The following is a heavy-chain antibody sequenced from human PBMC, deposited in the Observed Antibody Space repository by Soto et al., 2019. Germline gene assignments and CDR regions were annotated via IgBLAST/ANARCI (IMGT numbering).Heavy chain of an antibody. CDR1: GFTFSSYW. CDR3: ARMARIYYYYVMDV. CDR2: IKQDGSEK. V-gene: IGHV3-7*01. Sequence: SGGSLRLSCAASGFTFSSYWMSWVRQAPGKGLEWVANIKQDGSEKYYVDSVKGRFTISRDNAKNSLYLQMNSLRAEDTAVYYCARMARIYYYYVMDVWGQGSTVT. J-gene: IGHJ6*01.